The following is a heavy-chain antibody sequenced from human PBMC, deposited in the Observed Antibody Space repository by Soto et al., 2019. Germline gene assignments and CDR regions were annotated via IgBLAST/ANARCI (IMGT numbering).Heavy chain of an antibody. Sequence: ASVKVSCKASGYTFTSYGISWVRQAPGQGLEWMGWISAYNGNTNYAQKLQGRVTMTTDTSTSTAYMELRSLRSDDTAVYYCARDGVVDTAMVYYYGMDVWGQGTTVTVPS. CDR1: GYTFTSYG. D-gene: IGHD5-18*01. CDR2: ISAYNGNT. V-gene: IGHV1-18*01. J-gene: IGHJ6*02. CDR3: ARDGVVDTAMVYYYGMDV.